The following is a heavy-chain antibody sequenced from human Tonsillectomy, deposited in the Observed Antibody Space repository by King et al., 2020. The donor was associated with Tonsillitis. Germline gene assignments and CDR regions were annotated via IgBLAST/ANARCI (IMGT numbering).Heavy chain of an antibody. V-gene: IGHV3-23*04. Sequence: VQLVESGGGLVQPGGSLRLSCAASGFTFSNYAISWVRQAPGKGLEWVSAISGSGGTTYYADSVKGRFSISRDNSQNTLYLQMNSLSADDTAVYYCLTNCGGDCYTYWGQGTPVTVSS. CDR2: ISGSGGTT. CDR1: GFTFSNYA. D-gene: IGHD2-21*02. CDR3: LTNCGGDCYTY. J-gene: IGHJ4*02.